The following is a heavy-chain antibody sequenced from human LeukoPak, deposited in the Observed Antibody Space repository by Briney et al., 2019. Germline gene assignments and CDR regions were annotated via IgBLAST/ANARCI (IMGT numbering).Heavy chain of an antibody. V-gene: IGHV4-34*01. CDR3: ARDPSSGYSEFDY. CDR2: INHSGST. D-gene: IGHD3-22*01. CDR1: GGSFSGYY. J-gene: IGHJ4*02. Sequence: PSETLSLTCAVYGGSFSGYYWSWIRQPPGKGLEWIGEINHSGSTNYNPSLKSRVTISVDTSKNQFSLKLSSVTAAETAVYYCARDPSSGYSEFDYWGQGTLVTVSS.